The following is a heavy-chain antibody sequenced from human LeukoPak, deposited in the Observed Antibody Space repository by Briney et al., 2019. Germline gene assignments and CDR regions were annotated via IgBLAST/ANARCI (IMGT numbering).Heavy chain of an antibody. V-gene: IGHV1-2*02. CDR3: ARSAQWLVPDAFDI. CDR2: INPNSGGA. J-gene: IGHJ3*02. D-gene: IGHD6-19*01. CDR1: GYPFTGYY. Sequence: ASVKVSCKTSGYPFTGYYMHWVRQAPGQGLEWMGWINPNSGGANHAQKFRGRVTVTRDTSISTAYMELSRLRSDDTALYYCARSAQWLVPDAFDIWGQGTMVTVSS.